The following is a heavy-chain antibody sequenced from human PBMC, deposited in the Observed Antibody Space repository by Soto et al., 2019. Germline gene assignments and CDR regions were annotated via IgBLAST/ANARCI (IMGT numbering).Heavy chain of an antibody. D-gene: IGHD1-1*01. Sequence: GGSLRLSWAASGITFTKAWMNWVRQSPGKALEWVGRTKRRTDGRTSACAAPVECRFTTSSADSKHTVYLQRYNLKTTQRVVYYCTTALHFCGNEYMYGVDVWGQGTTVTVSS. CDR3: TTALHFCGNEYMYGVDV. CDR1: GITFTKAW. J-gene: IGHJ6*02. V-gene: IGHV3-15*01. CDR2: TKRRTDGRTS.